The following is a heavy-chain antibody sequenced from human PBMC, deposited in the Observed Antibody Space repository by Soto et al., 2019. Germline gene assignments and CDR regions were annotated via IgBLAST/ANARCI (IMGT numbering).Heavy chain of an antibody. CDR2: IYYSGST. CDR1: GGSVSSGSYY. CDR3: ARDRNDYSKGFDP. J-gene: IGHJ5*02. V-gene: IGHV4-61*01. D-gene: IGHD4-4*01. Sequence: QVQLQESGPGLVKPSETLSLTCTVSGGSVSSGSYYWSWIRQPPGKGLEWIGYIYYSGSTNYNPSLKSRVTISVDTSKNQFSLKLSSVTAADTDVYYCARDRNDYSKGFDPWGQGTLVTVSS.